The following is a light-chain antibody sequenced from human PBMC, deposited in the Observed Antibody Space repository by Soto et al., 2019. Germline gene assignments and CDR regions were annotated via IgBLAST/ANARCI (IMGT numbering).Light chain of an antibody. CDR3: QQYTAYPYT. J-gene: IGKJ2*01. Sequence: DIQMTQSPSTLSAPVGDRVTITCRASQSVTNWLAWYQQKPGKAPNLLIYDASRLQSGIPSRFSGSGSGTEFTLTFSSLQPDDFATYYCQQYTAYPYTFGRGTKLEIK. V-gene: IGKV1-5*01. CDR1: QSVTNW. CDR2: DAS.